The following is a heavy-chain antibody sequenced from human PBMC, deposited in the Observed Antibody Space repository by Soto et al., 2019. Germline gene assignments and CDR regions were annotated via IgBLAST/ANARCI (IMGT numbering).Heavy chain of an antibody. V-gene: IGHV4-34*01. CDR2: VNDRGSI. CDR1: GGSFSGYY. J-gene: IGHJ2*01. Sequence: QVQLQQWGAGPLRPLETLSLTCGVSGGSFSGYYWAWIRQSPGKGLEWIGEVNDRGSINYNPSRKSRVSTSVDTSKNHYSLNLGSVTAADTAVYYCARESHDILTGPPWVWYFDLWGRGTLVTVSS. CDR3: ARESHDILTGPPWVWYFDL. D-gene: IGHD3-9*01.